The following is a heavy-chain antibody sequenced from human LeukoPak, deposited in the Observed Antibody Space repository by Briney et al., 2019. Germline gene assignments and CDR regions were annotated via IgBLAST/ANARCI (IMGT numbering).Heavy chain of an antibody. D-gene: IGHD3-3*01. CDR3: SRGSAYYRTGFDC. CDR2: IYHNGIT. V-gene: IGHV4-38-2*01. Sequence: SETLSLTCVGSGDSISRDYYWAWVRQPPGKGLEWVGSIYHNGITYYNPSLKSRLILSVDTSNNHFSLRLTPVTAADTAVYYCSRGSAYYRTGFDCWGQGTPVTVSS. J-gene: IGHJ4*02. CDR1: GDSISRDYY.